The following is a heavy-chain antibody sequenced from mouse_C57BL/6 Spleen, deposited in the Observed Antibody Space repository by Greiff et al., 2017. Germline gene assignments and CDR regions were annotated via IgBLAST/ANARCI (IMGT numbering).Heavy chain of an antibody. CDR2: IDPSDSET. Sequence: QVQLQQPGAELVRPGSSVKLSCKASGYTFTSYWMHWVKQRPIQGLEWIGNIDPSDSETHYNQKFKDKATLTVDKSSSTAYMQLSSLTSEDSAVYYCARMGYSNFYAMDYWGQGTSGTVSS. V-gene: IGHV1-52*01. CDR1: GYTFTSYW. D-gene: IGHD2-5*01. CDR3: ARMGYSNFYAMDY. J-gene: IGHJ4*01.